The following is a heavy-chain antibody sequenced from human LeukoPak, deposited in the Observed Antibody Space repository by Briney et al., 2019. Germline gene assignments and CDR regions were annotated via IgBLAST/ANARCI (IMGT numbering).Heavy chain of an antibody. CDR2: IKQDGSEK. CDR3: ARDKHHCWAPYYDCNRSDP. V-gene: IGHV3-7*01. D-gene: IGHD3-16*01. J-gene: IGHJ5*02. CDR1: GFTFSSYW. Sequence: GGSLRLSCAASGFTFSSYWMSWVRQAPGKGLEWVANIKQDGSEKYYVDSVKGRFTISRDNAKNSLYLQMNSLRAEDMSVYYSARDKHHCWAPYYDCNRSDPWGQGTLVTVSS.